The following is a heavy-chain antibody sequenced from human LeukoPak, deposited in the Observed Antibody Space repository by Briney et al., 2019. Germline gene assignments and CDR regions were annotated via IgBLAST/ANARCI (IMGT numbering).Heavy chain of an antibody. J-gene: IGHJ4*02. D-gene: IGHD3-22*01. CDR3: TRDVPYYYDSSGYSLFY. Sequence: GRSLRLSCTASGFTFGDYAMSWVRQAPGKGLEGVGVIRSKAYGGTTEYAASVKGRFTISRDDSKSIAYLQMNSLKTEDTAVYYCTRDVPYYYDSSGYSLFYWGQGTLVTASS. CDR1: GFTFGDYA. CDR2: IRSKAYGGTT. V-gene: IGHV3-49*04.